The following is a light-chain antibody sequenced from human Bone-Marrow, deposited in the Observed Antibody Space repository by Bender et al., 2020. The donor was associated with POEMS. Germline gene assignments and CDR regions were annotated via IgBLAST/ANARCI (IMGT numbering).Light chain of an antibody. CDR1: RSDIGGYNY. CDR2: EVS. V-gene: IGLV2-14*01. J-gene: IGLJ1*01. Sequence: QSALTQPASVSGSPGQSITISCTGTRSDIGGYNYVSWFQQFPGKAPKLMIYEVSKRPSGVSNRFSGSKSGNTASLTISGLQAEDEADYYCSSHTSNSKVFGTGTKVTVL. CDR3: SSHTSNSKV.